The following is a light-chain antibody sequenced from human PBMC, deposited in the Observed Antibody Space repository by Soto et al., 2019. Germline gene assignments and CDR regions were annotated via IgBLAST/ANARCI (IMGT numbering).Light chain of an antibody. Sequence: EIVLAQSPGTLSLSPGDRATISCRASQSVSTSYLGWYQQKPGQAPRLLIYGASSRATGIPDRFRGSGSGTDFSLSISRLEPEDFAVYYCQQYGVSPITFGQGTRLEIK. V-gene: IGKV3-20*01. CDR1: QSVSTSY. CDR2: GAS. J-gene: IGKJ5*01. CDR3: QQYGVSPIT.